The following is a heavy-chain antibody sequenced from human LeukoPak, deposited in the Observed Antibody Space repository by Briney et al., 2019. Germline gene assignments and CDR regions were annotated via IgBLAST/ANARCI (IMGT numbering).Heavy chain of an antibody. D-gene: IGHD6-19*01. CDR2: IYYSGGT. V-gene: IGHV4-61*01. J-gene: IGHJ4*02. Sequence: SETLSLTCTVAGGSVSSDSSYWTWIRQPPGKGLEWIGYIYYSGGTNYNPSLKSRLTISLDTSKNQFSLKVNSVTTADTAVYYCARAAVAGDFFDYWGQGTLVTVSS. CDR1: GGSVSSDSSY. CDR3: ARAAVAGDFFDY.